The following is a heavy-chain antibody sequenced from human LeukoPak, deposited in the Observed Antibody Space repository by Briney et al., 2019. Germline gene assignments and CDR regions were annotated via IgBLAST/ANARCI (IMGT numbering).Heavy chain of an antibody. CDR1: GFMLSNNA. CDR3: AKDRVYEIGANWFDP. J-gene: IGHJ5*02. Sequence: GGSLRLSCVASGFMLSNNAMSWVRQAPGKGLEWVAATSSSDDGKYHAGSVRGRFTISRDNSKNTLYLQMNSLRAEDTAFYYCAKDRVYEIGANWFDPWGQGTLVTVSS. CDR2: TSSSDDGK. D-gene: IGHD5/OR15-5a*01. V-gene: IGHV3-23*01.